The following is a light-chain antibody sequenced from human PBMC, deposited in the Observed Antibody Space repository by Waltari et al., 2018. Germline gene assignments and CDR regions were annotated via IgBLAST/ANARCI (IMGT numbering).Light chain of an antibody. V-gene: IGKV3-20*01. CDR2: GTS. CDR1: QSVGRS. Sequence: EILLTQSPGTLSLSPGEGATLSCRASQSVGRSLAWYQQKPGQPPRLLIFGTSNRATGIADRFSGGGSGTDFSRTITRLEPEDVAVYYCRDYVSLPVTFGEGAEVEI. J-gene: IGKJ1*01. CDR3: RDYVSLPVT.